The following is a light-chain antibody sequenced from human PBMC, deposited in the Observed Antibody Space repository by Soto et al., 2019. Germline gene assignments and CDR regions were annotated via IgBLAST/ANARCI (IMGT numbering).Light chain of an antibody. CDR1: SSDVGAYNS. CDR3: SSYTDSSTYV. V-gene: IGLV2-14*01. J-gene: IGLJ1*01. Sequence: QSVLSQPASVSGSLGQSITISCTRTSSDVGAYNSVSWYKQHPGKAPKLIIFEVFNRPTGAYTRFSGSKSGNTASLTISGLQADDEADYYCSSYTDSSTYVFGTGSKVTVL. CDR2: EVF.